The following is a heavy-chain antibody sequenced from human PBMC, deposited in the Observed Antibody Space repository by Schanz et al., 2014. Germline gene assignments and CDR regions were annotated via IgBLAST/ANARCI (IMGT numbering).Heavy chain of an antibody. J-gene: IGHJ4*02. CDR3: ARDRRNADLDY. Sequence: EVQLVESGGGLVQPGGSLRLSCAASGFTFSSNSMNWVRQAPGKGLEWISYIGSSSSRIDHADSVKGRFTISRDNAKNLLYLEMNSLRAEDTALYYCARDRRNADLDYWGQGTLVTVSS. CDR1: GFTFSSNS. V-gene: IGHV3-48*01. CDR2: IGSSSSRI. D-gene: IGHD1-1*01.